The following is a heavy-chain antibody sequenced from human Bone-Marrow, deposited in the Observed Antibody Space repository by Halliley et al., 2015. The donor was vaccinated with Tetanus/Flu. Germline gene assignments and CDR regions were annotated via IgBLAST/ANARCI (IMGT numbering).Heavy chain of an antibody. CDR2: VYSSGNT. V-gene: IGHV4-59*01. Sequence: EWIGYVYSSGNTKYNPSLKSRFTISADPSKNQISLTLTSVSVADTAIYYCATSRTYYNWFDPWGQGTQVTVSS. CDR3: ATSRTYYNWFDP. D-gene: IGHD3-10*01. J-gene: IGHJ5*02.